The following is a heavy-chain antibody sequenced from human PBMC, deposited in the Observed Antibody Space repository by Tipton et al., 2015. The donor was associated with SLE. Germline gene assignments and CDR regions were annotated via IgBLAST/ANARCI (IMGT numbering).Heavy chain of an antibody. CDR2: GST. J-gene: IGHJ6*04. Sequence: GSTNYNPSLKSRVTISVDTSKNQFSLKLSSVTAADTAVYYCASGRYYYGMDVWGKGTTVTVSS. V-gene: IGHV4-59*09. CDR3: ASGRYYYGMDV.